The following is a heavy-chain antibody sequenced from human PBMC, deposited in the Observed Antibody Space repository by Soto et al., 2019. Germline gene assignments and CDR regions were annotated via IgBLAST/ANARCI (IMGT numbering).Heavy chain of an antibody. V-gene: IGHV3-53*01. D-gene: IGHD3-3*01. Sequence: EVQLVESGGGLIQPGGSLRLSCVASGFIVSSNQMSWVRQAPGKGLEWVSVIYSGHTTYYADSVEGRFTISRDDSKNTFYLQMNRLRVEDTAVYYCVRGPSDHKLRLVEWPYGDYWGQGALVTVAS. CDR3: VRGPSDHKLRLVEWPYGDY. CDR1: GFIVSSNQ. CDR2: IYSGHTT. J-gene: IGHJ4*02.